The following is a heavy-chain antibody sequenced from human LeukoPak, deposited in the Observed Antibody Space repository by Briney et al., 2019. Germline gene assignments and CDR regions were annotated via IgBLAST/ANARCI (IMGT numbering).Heavy chain of an antibody. CDR3: ARQRYPHTWFDP. CDR1: GYSFTSYW. Sequence: GESLKISCKGSGYSFTSYWIGWVRQMPEKGLEWMGIIYPGDSDTRYSPSFQGQVTISVDKSISTAYLQWSSLKASDSAMYYCARQRYPHTWFDPWGQGTLVIVSS. CDR2: IYPGDSDT. J-gene: IGHJ5*02. V-gene: IGHV5-51*01. D-gene: IGHD2-2*02.